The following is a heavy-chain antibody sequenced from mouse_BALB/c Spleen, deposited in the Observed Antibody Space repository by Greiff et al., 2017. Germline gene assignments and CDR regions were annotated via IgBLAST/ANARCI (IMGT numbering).Heavy chain of an antibody. J-gene: IGHJ4*01. CDR1: GYSITSDYA. V-gene: IGHV3-2*02. Sequence: VQLKESGPGLVKPSQSLSLTCTVTGYSITSDYAWNWIRQFPGNKLEWMGYISYSGSTSYNPSLKSRISITRDTSKNQFFLQLNSVTTEDTATYYCARSGKGAMDYWGQGTSVTVSS. CDR3: ARSGKGAMDY. CDR2: ISYSGST. D-gene: IGHD2-1*01.